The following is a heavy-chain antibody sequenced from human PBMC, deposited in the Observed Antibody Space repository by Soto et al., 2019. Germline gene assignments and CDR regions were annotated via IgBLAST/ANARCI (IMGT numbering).Heavy chain of an antibody. D-gene: IGHD3-3*01. V-gene: IGHV4-59*01. CDR1: GGSIPTYY. CDR2: VSDSGST. Sequence: PSETRSRTCNVSGGSIPTYYWNWFRQPPGKGLEWIGYVSDSGSTKSSPSLRSRVSMSLDTSRNHFSLRLRSVTAADTAVYFCARAYYGAYSRFDYWGQGTVVTVSS. CDR3: ARAYYGAYSRFDY. J-gene: IGHJ4*02.